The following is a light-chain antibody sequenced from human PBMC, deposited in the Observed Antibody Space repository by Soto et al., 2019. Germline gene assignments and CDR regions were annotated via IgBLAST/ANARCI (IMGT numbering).Light chain of an antibody. CDR3: KQYYRIPRM. V-gene: IGKV4-1*01. J-gene: IGKJ1*01. Sequence: DIVMTQSPDSLAVSLGERATINCKSSQSVLYNSNNKNYLAWYQHKPGQPPKLLIYWASTRESGVPDRFSGSGSGTDFTLTINSLQAEEVAGYSCKQYYRIPRMIGQGTKVDIK. CDR1: QSVLYNSNNKNY. CDR2: WAS.